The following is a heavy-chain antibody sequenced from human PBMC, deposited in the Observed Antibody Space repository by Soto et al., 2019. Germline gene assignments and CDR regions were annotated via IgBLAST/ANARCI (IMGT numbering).Heavy chain of an antibody. Sequence: QVQLVESGGDVVQPGRSLRLSCAASGFTFSSYAMHWVRQAPGKGLEWVAVISYDGSNKYYADSVKGRFTISRDNSKNTLYLQMKSLRAEDTAVYYCARDSSGWALDYWGQGTLVTVSS. CDR2: ISYDGSNK. CDR3: ARDSSGWALDY. CDR1: GFTFSSYA. J-gene: IGHJ4*02. D-gene: IGHD6-19*01. V-gene: IGHV3-30-3*01.